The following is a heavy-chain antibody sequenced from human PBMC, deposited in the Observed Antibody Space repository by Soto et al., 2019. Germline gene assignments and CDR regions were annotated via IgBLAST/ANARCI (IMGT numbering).Heavy chain of an antibody. D-gene: IGHD3-22*01. J-gene: IGHJ3*02. CDR2: IIPIFGTA. CDR1: GGTFSSYA. V-gene: IGHV1-69*13. Sequence: SVKVSCKASGGTFSSYAISRVRQAPGQGLEWMGGIIPIFGTANYAQKFQGRVTITADESTSTAYMELSSLRSEDTAVYYCARVQREYYYDSSGYYYVPNAFDSWG. CDR3: ARVQREYYYDSSGYYYVPNAFDS.